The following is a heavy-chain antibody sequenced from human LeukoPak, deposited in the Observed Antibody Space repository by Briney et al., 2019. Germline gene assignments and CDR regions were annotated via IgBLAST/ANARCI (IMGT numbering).Heavy chain of an antibody. Sequence: PGGSLRLSCAASGFTFSSYAMSWVRQGPGKGLEWVSAISDSGGSTYYADSVKGRFTISRDNSKNTLYLQMNSLRAEDTAVYYCAKETTYYDFWSGYYNFDYWGQGTLVTVSS. V-gene: IGHV3-23*01. CDR3: AKETTYYDFWSGYYNFDY. CDR1: GFTFSSYA. J-gene: IGHJ4*02. CDR2: ISDSGGST. D-gene: IGHD3-3*01.